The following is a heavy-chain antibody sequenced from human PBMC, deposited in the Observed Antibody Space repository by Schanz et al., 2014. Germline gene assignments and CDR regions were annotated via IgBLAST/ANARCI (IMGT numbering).Heavy chain of an antibody. CDR2: ISYSGST. D-gene: IGHD4-17*01. V-gene: IGHV4-31*03. Sequence: QLQLQESGPGLAKPSETLSLTCTVSGGSISSSNYYWSRIRQHPGKGLEWIGFISYSGSTYYNPSLKSRVTISVDTSKNQFSLNLSSATAADTAVYYCARDRGHGDLPGDIWGQGTMVTVSS. CDR1: GGSISSSNYY. CDR3: ARDRGHGDLPGDI. J-gene: IGHJ3*02.